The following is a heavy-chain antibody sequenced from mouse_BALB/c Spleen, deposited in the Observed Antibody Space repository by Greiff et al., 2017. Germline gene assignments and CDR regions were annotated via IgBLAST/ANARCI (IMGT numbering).Heavy chain of an antibody. CDR3: ARSGAGYGYDRSYWYFDV. Sequence: EVQLQQSGPELVKPGASVKMSCKASGYTFTSYVMHWVKQKPGQGLEWIGYINPYNDGTNYNEKFKGKATFTADTSSNTAYMQLSSLTSEDSAVYYCARSGAGYGYDRSYWYFDVWGAGTTVTVSS. J-gene: IGHJ1*01. D-gene: IGHD2-2*01. CDR2: INPYNDGT. V-gene: IGHV1-14*01. CDR1: GYTFTSYV.